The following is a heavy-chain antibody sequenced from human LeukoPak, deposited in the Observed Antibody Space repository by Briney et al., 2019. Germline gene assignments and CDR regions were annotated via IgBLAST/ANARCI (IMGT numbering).Heavy chain of an antibody. J-gene: IGHJ6*02. CDR3: TRSLGVVIHGGMDG. V-gene: IGHV4-59*01. D-gene: IGHD3-3*01. Sequence: PSETLSLTCTVSGGSISSYHWSWIRQPPGKGLQWIGHIYYTGSTNYNPSLKSRLTISLDTSKNQFSLKLSSVTAEDTAVYYCTRSLGVVIHGGMDGWGQGTTVTVSS. CDR1: GGSISSYH. CDR2: IYYTGST.